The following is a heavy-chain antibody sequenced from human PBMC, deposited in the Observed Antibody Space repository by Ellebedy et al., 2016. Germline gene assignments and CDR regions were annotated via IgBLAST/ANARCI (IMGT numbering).Heavy chain of an antibody. CDR3: ARGSGSGSYHYYYFDY. V-gene: IGHV1-2*02. CDR2: INPNCGGT. Sequence: ASVKVSCXASGYTFTGYYMHWVRQAPGQGLEWMGWINPNCGGTNYAQKFQGRVTMTRDTSISTAYMELSRLRSDDTAVYYCARGSGSGSYHYYYFDYWGQGTLVTVSS. D-gene: IGHD3-10*01. J-gene: IGHJ4*02. CDR1: GYTFTGYY.